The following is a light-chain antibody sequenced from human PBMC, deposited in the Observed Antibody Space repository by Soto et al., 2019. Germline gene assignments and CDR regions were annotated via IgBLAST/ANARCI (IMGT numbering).Light chain of an antibody. CDR3: QSYDSSLSGYV. V-gene: IGLV1-40*01. J-gene: IGLJ1*01. CDR1: SSNIGAGYD. CDR2: GNS. Sequence: QSVLTQPPSVSGAPGQRVTISCTGSSSNIGAGYDVHWYQQLPGTAPKLLIYGNSNRPSGFPDRFSCSKSGTSASLAITGLQAEDEADYYCQSYDSSLSGYVFGTGTKLTVL.